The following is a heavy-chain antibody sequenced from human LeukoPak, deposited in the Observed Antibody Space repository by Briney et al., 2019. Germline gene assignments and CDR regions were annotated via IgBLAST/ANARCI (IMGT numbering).Heavy chain of an antibody. CDR1: GFSISHYY. J-gene: IGHJ4*02. D-gene: IGHD6-19*01. Sequence: GGSLRLSCAASGFSISHYYMTWVRQTPGKGLDWVSVIYTGGGTNYGDSVKGRFTISRDNSKNTLYLQMNSLRAEDTAVYYCARDVAGDYWGQGTLVTVSS. V-gene: IGHV3-66*01. CDR3: ARDVAGDY. CDR2: IYTGGGT.